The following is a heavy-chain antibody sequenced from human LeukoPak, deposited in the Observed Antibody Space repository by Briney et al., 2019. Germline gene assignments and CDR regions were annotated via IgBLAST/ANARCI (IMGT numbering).Heavy chain of an antibody. V-gene: IGHV4-4*07. D-gene: IGHD3-9*01. J-gene: IGHJ4*02. CDR3: AREADFDRPFDY. CDR2: ISPSGSP. CDR1: GGSISSYF. Sequence: PSETLSLTCTVSGGSISSYFWSWIRQPAGRGLEWIGRISPSGSPNYNPSLKSRVTMSVDTSKNQFSLKLTSVTAADTAVYYCAREADFDRPFDYWSQGTLVTVSA.